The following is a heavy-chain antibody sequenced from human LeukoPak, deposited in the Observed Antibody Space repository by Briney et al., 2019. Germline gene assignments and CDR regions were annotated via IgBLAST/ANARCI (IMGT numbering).Heavy chain of an antibody. Sequence: SETLSLTCTVSGGSINNYYWSWIRQPPGKGLEWIGCIYYSGGDMNYNPSLKSRLTISVDTSKNQISLMLTSMTAADTAVYYCARQPAATAAFDIWAQGTMVTVSS. V-gene: IGHV4-59*08. D-gene: IGHD5-18*01. J-gene: IGHJ3*02. CDR3: ARQPAATAAFDI. CDR2: IYYSGGDM. CDR1: GGSINNYY.